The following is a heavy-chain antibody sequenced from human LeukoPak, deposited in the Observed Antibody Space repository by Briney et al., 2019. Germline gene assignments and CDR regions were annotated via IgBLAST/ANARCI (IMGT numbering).Heavy chain of an antibody. J-gene: IGHJ1*01. D-gene: IGHD3-10*01. CDR2: IKKDGSEK. V-gene: IGHV3-7*01. CDR1: GFTFSDYY. Sequence: PGGSLRLSCAASGFTFSDYYMSWVRQAPGKGLEWVANIKKDGSEKYYVDSVKGRFTISRDNAKNSLYLQMNGLRAEDAAMYYCVKPYYYSSGSLNWGQGTLVTVSS. CDR3: VKPYYYSSGSLN.